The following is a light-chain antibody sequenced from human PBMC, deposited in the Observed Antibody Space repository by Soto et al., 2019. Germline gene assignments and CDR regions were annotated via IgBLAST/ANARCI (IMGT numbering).Light chain of an antibody. V-gene: IGLV1-47*01. CDR3: AAWDDSLTGFYV. J-gene: IGLJ1*01. CDR1: GSNIGNNF. Sequence: QSVLTQPPSASGTPGQRVTISCSGSGSNIGNNFVYWYQQLPGMAPRLLISRNNQRPSGVPDRFSASKSGTSASLAISGLRSEDEADYYRAAWDDSLTGFYVFGTGTKLTVL. CDR2: RNN.